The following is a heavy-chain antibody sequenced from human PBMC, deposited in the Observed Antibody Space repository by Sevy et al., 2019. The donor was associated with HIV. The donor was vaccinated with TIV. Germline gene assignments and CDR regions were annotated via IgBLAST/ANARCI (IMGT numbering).Heavy chain of an antibody. CDR1: GYTLTELS. D-gene: IGHD3-22*01. CDR2: FDPEDGET. V-gene: IGHV1-24*01. J-gene: IGHJ4*02. CDR3: GKKMIVGGMGIGF. Sequence: ASVKVSCKVSGYTLTELSMHWVRQAPGKGLEWMGGFDPEDGETIYAQKFQGRVTMTEDTSTDTAYMELSSLRSEETGGLSWGKKMIVGGMGIGFWGPGNLVTVSS.